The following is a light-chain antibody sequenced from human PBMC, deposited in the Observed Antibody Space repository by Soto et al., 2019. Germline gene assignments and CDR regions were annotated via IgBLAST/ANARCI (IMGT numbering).Light chain of an antibody. J-gene: IGLJ1*01. CDR3: SSYVGSNNFV. CDR2: EVT. CDR1: SSDVGIYNY. V-gene: IGLV2-8*01. Sequence: QSALTQPPSASGSPGQSVTISCTGSSSDVGIYNYVSWYQHHPGKAPKLIIYEVTKRPSGVPDRFSGSRSRNTATLTVSGLQAEDEADYYCSSYVGSNNFVFGAGTNLTVL.